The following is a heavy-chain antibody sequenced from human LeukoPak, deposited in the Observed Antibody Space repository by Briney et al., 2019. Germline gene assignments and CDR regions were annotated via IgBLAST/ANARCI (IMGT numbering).Heavy chain of an antibody. V-gene: IGHV1-2*02. CDR2: IKPNSGDT. Sequence: ASVKVSCKASGFTLTDSIHWVRQDPRQGLQWMGWIKPNSGDTDYAQKFQGRVTMTRDTSISTVYMELSSLRSDDTAVYYCARADSVPAGDYHYWYMDVWGKGTMVTVSS. CDR3: ARADSVPAGDYHYWYMDV. D-gene: IGHD2-2*01. CDR1: GFTLTDS. J-gene: IGHJ6*03.